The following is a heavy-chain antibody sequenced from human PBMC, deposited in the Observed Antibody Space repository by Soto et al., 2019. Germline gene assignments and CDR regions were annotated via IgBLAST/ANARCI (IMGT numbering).Heavy chain of an antibody. J-gene: IGHJ5*02. CDR3: ATGGIYYEA. CDR2: ISTSGSPA. Sequence: DVQLLESGGGLVQSGGSLRLSCAASGFSFRSFAMGWVRQAPGKGLEWVSYISTSGSPAYYADSVKGRFTISTDNAKKSLYLQMDSLRAEDTGVYYCATGGIYYEAWGQGTLVTVSS. D-gene: IGHD1-26*01. V-gene: IGHV3-48*03. CDR1: GFSFRSFA.